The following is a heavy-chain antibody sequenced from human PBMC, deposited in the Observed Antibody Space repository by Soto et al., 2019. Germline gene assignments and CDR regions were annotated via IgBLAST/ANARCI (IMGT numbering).Heavy chain of an antibody. V-gene: IGHV3-23*01. CDR1: GFTFNSYA. CDR3: AKDGDVGGRAKPIDS. Sequence: EVQLLESGGALVQPGGSLRLSCAASGFTFNSYAISWVRQAPGKGLEWVSTISVSGESTFYADSVKGRFTISRDNSKNTVYLQMNSLRVEDAAKYYCAKDGDVGGRAKPIDSCGQGTLVTVSS. CDR2: ISVSGEST. D-gene: IGHD3-16*01. J-gene: IGHJ4*02.